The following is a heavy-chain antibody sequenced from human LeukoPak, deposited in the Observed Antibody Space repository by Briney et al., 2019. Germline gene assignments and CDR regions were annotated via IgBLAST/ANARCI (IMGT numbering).Heavy chain of an antibody. J-gene: IGHJ4*02. D-gene: IGHD3-22*01. CDR3: ARGEYYYDSSGYLDY. CDR1: GGSISSYY. Sequence: SETLSLTCTVSGGSISSYYWSWIRQPPGKGLEWIGYIYYSGSTNYNPSLKSRVTISVDTSKNQFSLKLSSVTAADTAVYYCARGEYYYDSSGYLDYWGQGTLVTVSS. CDR2: IYYSGST. V-gene: IGHV4-59*01.